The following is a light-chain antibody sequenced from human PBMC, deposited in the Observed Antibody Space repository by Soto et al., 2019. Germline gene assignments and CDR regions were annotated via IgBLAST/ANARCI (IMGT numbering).Light chain of an antibody. J-gene: IGKJ4*01. V-gene: IGKV1D-13*01. CDR1: QGISSA. Sequence: AIQLTQSPSSLSASVGDRVTITCRANQGISSALAWYQQKPGKAPKLLIYDASSLESGVPSRFSGSGSGTDFTLTISSLQPEDFAPYYCQQFNNYPLTLGGGTKVEIK. CDR3: QQFNNYPLT. CDR2: DAS.